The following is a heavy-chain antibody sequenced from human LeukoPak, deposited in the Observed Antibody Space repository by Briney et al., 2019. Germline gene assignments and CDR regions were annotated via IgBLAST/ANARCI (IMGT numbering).Heavy chain of an antibody. V-gene: IGHV4-61*02. Sequence: PSETLSLTCTVSGASPSSRNYYWSWVRQPAGKGLEWIGRIYSSGSTNYNPSLKSRGTISVDTSKNQFSLKLSSVTAADTAVYYCASGVRGDYYYYGMDVWGQGTTVTVSS. J-gene: IGHJ6*02. D-gene: IGHD3-10*01. CDR2: IYSSGST. CDR3: ASGVRGDYYYYGMDV. CDR1: GASPSSRNYY.